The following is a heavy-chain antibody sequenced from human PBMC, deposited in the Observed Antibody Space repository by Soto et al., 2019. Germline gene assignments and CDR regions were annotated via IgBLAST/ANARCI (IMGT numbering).Heavy chain of an antibody. D-gene: IGHD5-18*01. J-gene: IGHJ4*02. CDR1: GFPFSSFG. Sequence: QVQLVESGGGVVQPGRSLRLSCAASGFPFSSFGMHWVRQAPGKGLEWVAVISYDGNNKYYADSVKGRFTISRDNSKNTLYLQVNSLGAEDTAVYYCAKETGRGYSSGSPYYSDYWGQGTLVTVSS. CDR2: ISYDGNNK. CDR3: AKETGRGYSSGSPYYSDY. V-gene: IGHV3-30*18.